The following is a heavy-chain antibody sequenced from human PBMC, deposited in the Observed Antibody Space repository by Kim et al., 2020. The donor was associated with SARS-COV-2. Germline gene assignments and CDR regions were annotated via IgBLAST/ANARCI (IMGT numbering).Heavy chain of an antibody. CDR3: SRDPDGYSYGFDY. D-gene: IGHD5-18*01. J-gene: IGHJ4*02. Sequence: YADSVMGRFTISRDNAKNTLYLQMNSLRAEDTAVYYWSRDPDGYSYGFDYWGQGTLVTVSS. V-gene: IGHV3-74*01.